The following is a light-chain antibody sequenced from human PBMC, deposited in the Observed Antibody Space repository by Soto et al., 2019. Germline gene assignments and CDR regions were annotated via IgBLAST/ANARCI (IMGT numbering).Light chain of an antibody. CDR2: DAS. CDR1: QSVSSNY. CDR3: QQFSSYSLT. V-gene: IGKV3-20*01. J-gene: IGKJ4*01. Sequence: EIVLTQSPGTLSLSPGERATLSCSASQSVSSNYLAWYQQKPGQAPRLVIYDASSRATGIRERFSGGGAGTEFTLTISRLEPEDFAVYYCQQFSSYSLTFGGGTKVDIK.